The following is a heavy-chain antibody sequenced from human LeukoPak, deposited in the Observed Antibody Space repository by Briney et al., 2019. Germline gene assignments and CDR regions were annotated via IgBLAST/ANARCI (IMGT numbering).Heavy chain of an antibody. CDR2: ISSSSSYI. J-gene: IGHJ4*02. CDR1: GFTVSSNY. CDR3: ATLDILTGYYAFDC. Sequence: PGGSLRLSCAASGFTVSSNYMSWVRQAPGKGLEWVSSISSSSSYIYYADSVKGRFTISRDNAKNSLYLQMNSLRAEDTAVYYCATLDILTGYYAFDCWGQGTLVTVSS. V-gene: IGHV3-21*06. D-gene: IGHD3-9*01.